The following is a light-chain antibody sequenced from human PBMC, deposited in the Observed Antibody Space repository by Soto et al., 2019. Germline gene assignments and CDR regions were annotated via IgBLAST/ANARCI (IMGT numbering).Light chain of an antibody. J-gene: IGLJ1*01. CDR1: TTDVGSYNL. V-gene: IGLV2-23*02. Sequence: QSVLTQPASVSGSPGQSITISCTGTTTDVGSYNLVSWYQQHPGRAPKLMIYEVSRLPSGVSNRFSGSKSGNTASLTISGLQAEDWADYYCCSWAGSNTFYFFGTGTKLTVL. CDR3: CSWAGSNTFYF. CDR2: EVS.